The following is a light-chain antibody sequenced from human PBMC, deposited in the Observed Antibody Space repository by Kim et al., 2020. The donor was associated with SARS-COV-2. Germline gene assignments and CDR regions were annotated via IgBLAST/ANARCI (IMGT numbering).Light chain of an antibody. CDR2: GAS. V-gene: IGKV3-20*01. CDR1: QSVSSSY. CDR3: QQYGSSRWT. Sequence: SPGERATLPGRASQSVSSSYLAWYQQKPGQAPRLLIYGASSRATGIPDRFSGSGSGTDFTLTISRLEPEDFAVYYCQQYGSSRWTFGQGTKVDIK. J-gene: IGKJ1*01.